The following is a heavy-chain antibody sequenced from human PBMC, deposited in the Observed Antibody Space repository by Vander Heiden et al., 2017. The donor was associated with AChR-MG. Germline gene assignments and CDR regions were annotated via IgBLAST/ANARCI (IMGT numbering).Heavy chain of an antibody. CDR1: GDTLTQYS. D-gene: IGHD4-17*01. V-gene: IGHV1-46*01. Sequence: QMQLVQSGAEVKKPGASVTISCEASGDTLTQYSMNWVRQAPGQGLEWMGIITPGGGGTTYAQKFQGRITVSRDTSSRTVFMQLNSLTLDDTARYYCASESDYGDYRQGYFDYWGQGTQVTVSS. J-gene: IGHJ4*02. CDR3: ASESDYGDYRQGYFDY. CDR2: ITPGGGGT.